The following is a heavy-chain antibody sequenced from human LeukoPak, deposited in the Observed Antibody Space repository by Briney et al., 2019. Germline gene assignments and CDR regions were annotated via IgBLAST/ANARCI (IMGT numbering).Heavy chain of an antibody. J-gene: IGHJ4*02. D-gene: IGHD4-17*01. CDR2: ISSSSSYI. CDR1: GFTFSSYS. V-gene: IGHV3-21*04. Sequence: GGSLRLSCAASGFTFSSYSMNWVRQAPGKGLEWVSSISSSSSYIYYADSVKGRFTISRDNSKNTLYLQMNSLRAEDTAVYYCAKNNDYGVQLGYWGQGTLVTVSS. CDR3: AKNNDYGVQLGY.